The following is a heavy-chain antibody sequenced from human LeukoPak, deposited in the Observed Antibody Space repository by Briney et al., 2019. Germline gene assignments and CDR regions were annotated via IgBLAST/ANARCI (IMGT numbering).Heavy chain of an antibody. J-gene: IGHJ4*02. D-gene: IGHD3-22*01. CDR1: AFTFSWYG. CDR2: MSYDERNK. CDR3: ARVHDSSGYYDFDH. Sequence: GGSLRLSCVGSAFTFSWYGMHWVRQAPGKGLDWVAVMSYDERNKYYADSVKGRFTISRDNSKNTLYLQMNSLRVEDTAMYYCARVHDSSGYYDFDHWGQGTLVTVSS. V-gene: IGHV3-30*04.